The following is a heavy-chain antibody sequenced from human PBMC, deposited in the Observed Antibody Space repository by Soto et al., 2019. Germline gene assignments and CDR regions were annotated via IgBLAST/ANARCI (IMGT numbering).Heavy chain of an antibody. J-gene: IGHJ5*02. CDR1: GYTFTSYG. V-gene: IGHV1-18*01. CDR2: INAYNGNT. CDR3: ARLLPPFEP. Sequence: QVKLVQSGAEVKKPGASVKVSCKASGYTFTSYGIIWVRQAPGQGLEWMGWINAYNGNTNYAQKLKGRVTMTTDPSTSSVYIELWSLISDGTGVYYRARLLPPFEPWGQGTLVTVSS.